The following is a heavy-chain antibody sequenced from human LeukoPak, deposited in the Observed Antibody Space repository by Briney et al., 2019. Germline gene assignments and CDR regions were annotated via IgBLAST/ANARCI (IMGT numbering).Heavy chain of an antibody. CDR1: GFTFSSYS. CDR2: ISGSGGST. Sequence: GGSLRLSCAASGFTFSSYSMNWVRQAPGKGLEWVSAISGSGGSTYYADSVKGRFTISRDNSKNTLYLQMNSLRAEDTAVYYCAKDPSALWFEEIDYWGQGTLVTVSS. J-gene: IGHJ4*02. D-gene: IGHD3-10*01. CDR3: AKDPSALWFEEIDY. V-gene: IGHV3-23*01.